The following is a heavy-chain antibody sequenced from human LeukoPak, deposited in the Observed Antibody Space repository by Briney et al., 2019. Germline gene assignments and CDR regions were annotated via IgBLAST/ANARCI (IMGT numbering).Heavy chain of an antibody. V-gene: IGHV3-48*01. CDR2: IDSDTYGNTI. D-gene: IGHD5-24*01. CDR1: GFTLSSYS. J-gene: IGHJ4*02. CDR3: AKNFPQMATIGGDY. Sequence: GGSLRLSCAASGFTLSSYSMNWVRQAPGKGLEWISYIDSDTYGNTIYYPHTVKGRFTISRDNAKNSLYLQMNSLRAEDTAVYYCAKNFPQMATIGGDYWGQGTLVTVSS.